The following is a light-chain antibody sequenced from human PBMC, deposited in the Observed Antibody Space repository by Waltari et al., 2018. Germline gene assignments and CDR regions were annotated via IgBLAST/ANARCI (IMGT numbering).Light chain of an antibody. CDR1: SRDVRGYKY. Sequence: QSALTQPPSASGSPGQSVTISCTGTSRDVRGYKYVSWDQQHPGKVPKLMIYEVSKRPSGVPDRFSGSKSGNTASLTVSGLQAEDEADYYCSSYAGSIYVFGTGTKVTVL. CDR3: SSYAGSIYV. CDR2: EVS. J-gene: IGLJ1*01. V-gene: IGLV2-8*01.